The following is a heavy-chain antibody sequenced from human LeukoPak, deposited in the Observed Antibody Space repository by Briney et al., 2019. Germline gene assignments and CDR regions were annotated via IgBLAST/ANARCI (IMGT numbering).Heavy chain of an antibody. CDR3: AKRGAEVGATVAPGDY. J-gene: IGHJ4*02. D-gene: IGHD1-26*01. CDR2: ISGSGSA. CDR1: GFTFSSYS. V-gene: IGHV3-23*01. Sequence: GGSLRLSCAASGFTFSSYSMNWVRQAPGKGLEWVSAISGSGSAYYADSVKGRFPISRDNSKNTLYLNMNSLRAEDTAVHYCAKRGAEVGATVAPGDYWGQGTLLTVSS.